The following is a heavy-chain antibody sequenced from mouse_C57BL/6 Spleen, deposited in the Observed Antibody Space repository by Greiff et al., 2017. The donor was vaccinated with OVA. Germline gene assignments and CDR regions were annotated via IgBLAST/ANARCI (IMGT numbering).Heavy chain of an antibody. J-gene: IGHJ2*01. Sequence: QVQLQQSGAELVRPGTSVKVSCKASGYAFTNYLIEWVKQRPGKGLEWIGVINPGSGGTNYNEKLKGKATLTADTSSSTPYMQLSSLTSEDSAVYFCAREGDYWGQGTTLTVSS. CDR1: GYAFTNYL. CDR2: INPGSGGT. V-gene: IGHV1-54*01. CDR3: AREGDY.